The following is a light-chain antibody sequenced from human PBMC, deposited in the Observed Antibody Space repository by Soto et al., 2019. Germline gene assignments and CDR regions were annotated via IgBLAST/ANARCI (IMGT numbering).Light chain of an antibody. CDR3: QPYGGSPPFT. Sequence: EIVLTQSPGTLSLSPGERATLSCRASQSVSSSYLAWYQQKPGQAPRLLIYGASSRATGIPDRFSGSGSGTDFTLTISRLEPEDLAVYYCQPYGGSPPFTFGQGTRLEIK. V-gene: IGKV3-20*01. CDR2: GAS. J-gene: IGKJ5*01. CDR1: QSVSSSY.